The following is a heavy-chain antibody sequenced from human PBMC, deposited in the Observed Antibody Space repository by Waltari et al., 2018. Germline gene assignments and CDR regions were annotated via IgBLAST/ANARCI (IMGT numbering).Heavy chain of an antibody. Sequence: VQLIQSGAEVKKPGASVRLSCKVSGYSLTELSIHWVRQPPGKGLEWMGGFDPERRDTADEQRFQGRVTMTEDTSTDTAYMELRSLTSDDTAVFYCATDWGYCSDDSCYVGERGDYWGQGTLVTVSS. V-gene: IGHV1-24*01. CDR2: FDPERRDT. J-gene: IGHJ4*02. D-gene: IGHD2-15*01. CDR3: ATDWGYCSDDSCYVGERGDY. CDR1: GYSLTELS.